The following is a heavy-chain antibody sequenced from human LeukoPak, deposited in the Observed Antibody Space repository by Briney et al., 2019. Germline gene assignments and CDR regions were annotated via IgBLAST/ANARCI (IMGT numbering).Heavy chain of an antibody. CDR1: GFTVITND. V-gene: IGHV3-53*01. CDR3: ARGVEPLAANTLAY. D-gene: IGHD1-14*01. J-gene: IGHJ4*02. Sequence: GGSLRLSCAASGFTVITNDMTWVRQAPGKGLECVSVLYSDGNTKYADSVQGRFTISRDNSKNTLYLEMNSLSPDDTAVYYCARGVEPLAANTLAYWGQGTLVTVSS. CDR2: LYSDGNT.